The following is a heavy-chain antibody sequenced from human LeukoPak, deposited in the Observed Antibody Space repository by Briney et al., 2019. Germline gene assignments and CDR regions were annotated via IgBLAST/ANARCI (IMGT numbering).Heavy chain of an antibody. Sequence: GGTLRLSCAASGFTFSSYGMSWVRQAPGKGLEWVSVISGSGGSTYYADSVKGRFTISRDNSKNTLYLQMNSLRAEDTAVYYCAKSDRLYSGSYYFDYWGQGTLVTVSS. V-gene: IGHV3-23*01. J-gene: IGHJ4*02. CDR1: GFTFSSYG. CDR2: ISGSGGST. D-gene: IGHD1-26*01. CDR3: AKSDRLYSGSYYFDY.